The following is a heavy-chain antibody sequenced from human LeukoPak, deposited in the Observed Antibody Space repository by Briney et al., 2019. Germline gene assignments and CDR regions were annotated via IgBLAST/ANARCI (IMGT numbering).Heavy chain of an antibody. Sequence: RGSLRLSCAASGFTFSSYAMSWVRQAPGKGLEWVSAISGSGGSTYYADSVKGRFTISRDNSKNTLYLQMNSLRAEDTAVYYCAQGPSRRGELLGFWGQGTLLTVSS. D-gene: IGHD1-26*01. CDR2: ISGSGGST. J-gene: IGHJ4*02. V-gene: IGHV3-23*01. CDR1: GFTFSSYA. CDR3: AQGPSRRGELLGF.